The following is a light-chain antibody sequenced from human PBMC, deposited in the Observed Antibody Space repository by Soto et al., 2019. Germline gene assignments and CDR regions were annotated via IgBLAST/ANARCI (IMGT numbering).Light chain of an antibody. CDR3: CSYAGSSTYV. J-gene: IGLJ1*01. V-gene: IGLV2-23*01. CDR2: EGS. Sequence: QSALTQPASVSLSPGQSITISCTGTSGDVGSYNLVSWYQQHPGKAPKLMIYEGSKRPSGVSNRFSGSKSGNTASLTISGLQAEDEADYYCCSYAGSSTYVFGTGTKVTVL. CDR1: SGDVGSYNL.